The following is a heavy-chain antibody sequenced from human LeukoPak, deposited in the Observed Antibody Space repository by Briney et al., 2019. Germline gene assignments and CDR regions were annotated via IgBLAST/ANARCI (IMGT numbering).Heavy chain of an antibody. CDR3: ARHEGSVTNVDY. J-gene: IGHJ4*02. D-gene: IGHD4-11*01. Sequence: SETLSLTCIVSGDSISSSSYHWGWIRQPPGEGLDWIGSVYYSGSTYYNPSLKSRVTISVDTSKNQFSLKLSSVTAADTAVYYCARHEGSVTNVDYWGQGALVTVSS. V-gene: IGHV4-39*01. CDR2: VYYSGST. CDR1: GDSISSSSYH.